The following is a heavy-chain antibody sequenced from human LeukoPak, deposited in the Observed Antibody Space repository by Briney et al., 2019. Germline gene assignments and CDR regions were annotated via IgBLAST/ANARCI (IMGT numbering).Heavy chain of an antibody. D-gene: IGHD3-22*01. J-gene: IGHJ5*02. Sequence: PSETLSLTCTVSGGSISSYCWSWIRQPPGKGLEWIGYIYYSGGTNYNPSLKSRVTISVDTSKNQFSLKLSSVTAADTAVYYCARERGRYYDSSGYYYSENWFDPWGQGTLVTVSS. CDR2: IYYSGGT. V-gene: IGHV4-59*01. CDR3: ARERGRYYDSSGYYYSENWFDP. CDR1: GGSISSYC.